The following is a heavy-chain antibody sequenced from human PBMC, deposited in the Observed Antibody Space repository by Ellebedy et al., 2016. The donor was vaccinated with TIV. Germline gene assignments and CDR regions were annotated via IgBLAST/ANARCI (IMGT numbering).Heavy chain of an antibody. Sequence: ASVKVSXKASGYTFTSYYMHWVRQAPGQGLEWMGIINPSGGSTSYAQKFQGRVTITRDTSASTAYMELSSLRSEDTAVYYCARWGRDGYNPPYFDYWGQGTLVTVSS. CDR1: GYTFTSYY. J-gene: IGHJ4*02. CDR3: ARWGRDGYNPPYFDY. V-gene: IGHV1-46*01. D-gene: IGHD5-24*01. CDR2: INPSGGST.